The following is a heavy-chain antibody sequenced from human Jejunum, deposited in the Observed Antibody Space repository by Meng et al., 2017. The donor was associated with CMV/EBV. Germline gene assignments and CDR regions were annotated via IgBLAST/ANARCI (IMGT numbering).Heavy chain of an antibody. CDR3: ARMGYGFEFFDV. CDR2: INADGGET. CDR1: GFTFNTNR. Sequence: SGFTFNTNRMTWVRQAPGKGLEWVANINADGGETYYLESVKGRFNISRDNAKNSLYLQMSSLRPEDTAVYYCARMGYGFEFFDVWGQGTMVTVSS. J-gene: IGHJ3*01. V-gene: IGHV3-7*01. D-gene: IGHD5-12*01.